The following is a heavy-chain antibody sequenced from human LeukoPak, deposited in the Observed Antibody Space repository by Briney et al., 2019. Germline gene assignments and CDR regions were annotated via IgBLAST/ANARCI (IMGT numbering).Heavy chain of an antibody. V-gene: IGHV1-18*01. CDR1: GYTFTSYG. Sequence: GASVKVSCKASGYTFTSYGISWVRQAPGQGLEWMGWISAYNGNTNYAQKLQGRVTMTRDTSTSTVYMELSSLRSEDTAVYYCAREAVALPFDPWGQGTLVTVSS. D-gene: IGHD6-19*01. CDR3: AREAVALPFDP. J-gene: IGHJ5*02. CDR2: ISAYNGNT.